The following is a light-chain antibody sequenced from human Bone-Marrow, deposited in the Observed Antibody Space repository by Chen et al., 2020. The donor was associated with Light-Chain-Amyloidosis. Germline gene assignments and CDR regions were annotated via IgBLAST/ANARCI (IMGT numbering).Light chain of an antibody. CDR2: DAS. J-gene: IGLJ3*02. CDR1: NIGSTS. Sequence: SYVLTQPSSVSVAPGQTAMIACGGNNIGSTSVHWYQQTPGQAPLLVVYDASDRPSGLAERLSGASGGDAAAVRSRRVEAGEAADWYWQVGDGGSGGPVFGGGSELSV. CDR3: QVGDGGSGGPV. V-gene: IGLV3-21*02.